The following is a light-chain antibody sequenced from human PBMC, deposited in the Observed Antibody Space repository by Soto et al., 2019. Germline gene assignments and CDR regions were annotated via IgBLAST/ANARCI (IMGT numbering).Light chain of an antibody. Sequence: QAVVTQPPSVSGAPGQRVTISCTGSSSNIGAGYDVHWYQQLPGTAPKLLIYGNSNRPSGVPDRFSGSKSGTSASLAITGLQAEDEADYYCQCYDSSLSGWVFGGGTKLTVL. V-gene: IGLV1-40*01. J-gene: IGLJ3*02. CDR1: SSNIGAGYD. CDR2: GNS. CDR3: QCYDSSLSGWV.